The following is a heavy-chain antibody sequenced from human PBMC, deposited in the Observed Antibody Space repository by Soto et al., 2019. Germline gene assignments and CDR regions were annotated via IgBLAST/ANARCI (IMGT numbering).Heavy chain of an antibody. V-gene: IGHV3-23*01. J-gene: IGHJ4*02. CDR3: AKDGEYSSGWYEVGRGYYFDY. CDR1: GFTFSSYA. D-gene: IGHD6-19*01. CDR2: ISGSGGST. Sequence: GVLRLSCAASGFTFSSYAMSWVRQAPGKGLEWVSAISGSGGSTYYADSVKGRFTISRDNSKNTLYLQMNSLRAEDTAVYYCAKDGEYSSGWYEVGRGYYFDYWGQGTLVTVSS.